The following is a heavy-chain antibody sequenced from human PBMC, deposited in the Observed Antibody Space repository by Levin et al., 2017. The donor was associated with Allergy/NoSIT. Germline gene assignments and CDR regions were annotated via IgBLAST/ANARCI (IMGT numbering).Heavy chain of an antibody. J-gene: IGHJ3*02. D-gene: IGHD2/OR15-2a*01. CDR3: AGMKRNIRQAFGI. V-gene: IGHV3-48*02. Sequence: GESLKISCVASGVAFSSYSMHWVRQAPGKGLEWISYISSSSSSIDYADSVKGRFTISRDNAKNSLFLQMNSLRDEDTAVYFCAGMKRNIRQAFGIWGQGTMVTVSS. CDR2: ISSSSSSI. CDR1: GVAFSSYS.